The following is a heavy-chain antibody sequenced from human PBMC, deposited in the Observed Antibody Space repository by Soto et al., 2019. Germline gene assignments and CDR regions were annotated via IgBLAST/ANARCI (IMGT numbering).Heavy chain of an antibody. CDR1: GFTFSSYS. J-gene: IGHJ4*02. CDR2: ISLAGNNK. CDR3: ARGHRSCSYTICYTIDY. V-gene: IGHV3-30*04. Sequence: GRSLGLCCAVSGFTFSSYSMHGVRQDADMGLEWVAFISLAGNNKYYADSVKGRFTISRDNSNNMLYLEMNRVRADKPAVYYCARGHRSCSYTICYTIDYWGQGTLVTVSS. D-gene: IGHD2-2*02.